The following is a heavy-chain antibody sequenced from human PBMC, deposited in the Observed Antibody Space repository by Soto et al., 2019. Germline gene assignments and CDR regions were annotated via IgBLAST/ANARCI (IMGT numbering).Heavy chain of an antibody. CDR1: GFTFSDYY. CDR2: ISSSGSTI. J-gene: IGHJ6*02. Sequence: QVQLVESGGGLVKPGGSLRLSCAASGFTFSDYYMSWIRQAPGKGLEWVSYISSSGSTIYYADSVKGRFTISRDNAKNSAYLQMDRLRAEDSAVYYWARLDGNSYDSSGYYYYYYGMEVWGQGTTVTVSS. D-gene: IGHD3-22*01. CDR3: ARLDGNSYDSSGYYYYYYGMEV. V-gene: IGHV3-11*01.